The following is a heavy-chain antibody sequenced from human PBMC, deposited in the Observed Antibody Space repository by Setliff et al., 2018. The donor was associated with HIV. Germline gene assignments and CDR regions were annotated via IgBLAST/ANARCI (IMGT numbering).Heavy chain of an antibody. CDR1: GGSFSGYY. Sequence: ASETLSLTCAVYGGSFSGYYWSWIRQPPGKGLEWIGEINHSGSTNYNPSLKSRVTISVDTSKNQFSLKLSSVAAADTAVYYCARNPAIPFYDSSGYYYRYYYYYMDVWGKGTTVTVSS. D-gene: IGHD3-22*01. V-gene: IGHV4-34*01. CDR3: ARNPAIPFYDSSGYYYRYYYYYMDV. J-gene: IGHJ6*03. CDR2: INHSGST.